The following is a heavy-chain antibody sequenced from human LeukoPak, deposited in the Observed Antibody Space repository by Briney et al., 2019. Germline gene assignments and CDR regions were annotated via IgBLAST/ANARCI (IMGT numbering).Heavy chain of an antibody. J-gene: IGHJ5*02. V-gene: IGHV4-34*01. D-gene: IGHD3-16*01. CDR2: INHGGGT. CDR3: ARGRRHRGWPGGRNFFDP. Sequence: KPSETLSLTCAVYGGSFSGYYWNWIRQPPGQGLEWIGKINHGGGTSYHPSLKSRVTISVDTSNNQFSLNLISVTAADTAVYYCARGRRHRGWPGGRNFFDPWGQGTLVTVSS. CDR1: GGSFSGYY.